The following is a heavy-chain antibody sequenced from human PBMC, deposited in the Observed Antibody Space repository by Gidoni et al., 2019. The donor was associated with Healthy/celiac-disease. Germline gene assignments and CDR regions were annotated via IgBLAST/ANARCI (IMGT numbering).Heavy chain of an antibody. CDR2: ISSSSSYI. D-gene: IGHD6-19*01. CDR3: ARDLAVAGTPGYYYYGMDV. V-gene: IGHV3-21*01. CDR1: GFTFSSHS. J-gene: IGHJ6*02. Sequence: EVQLVESGGGLVKPGGSLRLSCAASGFTFSSHSMNWVRQAPGKGLEWVSSISSSSSYIYYADSVKGRFTISRDNAKNSLYLQMNSLRAEDTAVYYCARDLAVAGTPGYYYYGMDVWGQGTTVTVSS.